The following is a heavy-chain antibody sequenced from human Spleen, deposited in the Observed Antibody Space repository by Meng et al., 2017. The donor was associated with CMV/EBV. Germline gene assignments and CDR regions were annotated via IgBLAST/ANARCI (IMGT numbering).Heavy chain of an antibody. Sequence: QVQLVQSGAEVKKPGASVKVSCKASGYTFTTYGISWMRQAPGQSLEWMGWISAYHGNTNYAQNLQDRVSMTTDTSTNTVYMELSSLRSDDTAVYYCARDAGNGRLTVDYWGQGTLVTVSS. J-gene: IGHJ4*02. CDR3: ARDAGNGRLTVDY. D-gene: IGHD6-13*01. V-gene: IGHV1-18*01. CDR2: ISAYHGNT. CDR1: GYTFTTYG.